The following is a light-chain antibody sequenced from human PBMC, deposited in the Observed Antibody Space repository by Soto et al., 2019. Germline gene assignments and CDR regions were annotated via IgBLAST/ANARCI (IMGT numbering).Light chain of an antibody. CDR1: QSVSSN. Sequence: EIVMTQSQATLSVSPGERATLSCRASQSVSSNLAWYQQKPGQAPRLLIYGASTRPTGIPARFSGSGSGTEFTLTLSCVQSEDFAVYYCHQYNNWPPLTFGGGTKVEIK. V-gene: IGKV3-15*01. J-gene: IGKJ4*01. CDR3: HQYNNWPPLT. CDR2: GAS.